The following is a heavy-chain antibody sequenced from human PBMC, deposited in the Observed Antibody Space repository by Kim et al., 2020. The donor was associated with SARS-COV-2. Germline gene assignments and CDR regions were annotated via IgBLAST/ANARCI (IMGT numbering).Heavy chain of an antibody. V-gene: IGHV1-18*01. D-gene: IGHD5-12*01. CDR1: GYTFTSYG. J-gene: IGHJ4*02. Sequence: ASVKVSCKASGYTFTSYGISWVRQAPGQGLEWMGWISAYNGNTNYAQKLQGRVTMTTDTSMSTAYMELRSLRSDDTAVYYCARDKEGGPWLVYWGQGTLVTVSS. CDR2: ISAYNGNT. CDR3: ARDKEGGPWLVY.